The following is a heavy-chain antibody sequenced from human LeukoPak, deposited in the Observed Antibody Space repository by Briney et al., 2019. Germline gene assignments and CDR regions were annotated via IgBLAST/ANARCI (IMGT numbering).Heavy chain of an antibody. CDR2: LSGSGGST. D-gene: IGHD3-16*01. Sequence: PGGSLRLSCAASGFTLRSYGMSWVRQAPGKGLEWVSSLSGSGGSTYYADSVKGRFTISRDNSKNTLFLHMNSLSAEDTAVYYCAKALGGYDFDYWGQGTLVTVSS. CDR1: GFTLRSYG. J-gene: IGHJ4*02. CDR3: AKALGGYDFDY. V-gene: IGHV3-23*01.